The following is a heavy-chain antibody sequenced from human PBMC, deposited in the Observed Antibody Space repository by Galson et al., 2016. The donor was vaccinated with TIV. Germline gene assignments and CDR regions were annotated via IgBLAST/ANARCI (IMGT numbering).Heavy chain of an antibody. V-gene: IGHV1-46*01. J-gene: IGHJ3*02. CDR1: GYTFITYY. Sequence: SLKLSCKASGYTFITYYVYWIRQAPGQGPEWVGVIKPSGGSTTYAEKSQGRVTITRDTSISTVHMELHSLTSDDPALYFCAREESTGRKSPFDIWGQGTMVTVSS. D-gene: IGHD1-1*01. CDR2: IKPSGGST. CDR3: AREESTGRKSPFDI.